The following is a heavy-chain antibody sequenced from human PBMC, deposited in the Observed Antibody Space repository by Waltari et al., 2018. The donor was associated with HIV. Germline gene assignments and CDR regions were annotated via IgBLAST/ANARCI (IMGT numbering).Heavy chain of an antibody. CDR2: IYYSGST. CDR3: ASFNWNHDPDFYFDY. CDR1: GGSISSYY. J-gene: IGHJ4*02. Sequence: QVQLQESGPGLVKPSETLSLTCTVSGGSISSYYWSWIRQPPGKGLEWIGYIYYSGSTNYNPSLKSRVTISVDTSKNQFSLKLSSVTAADTAVYYCASFNWNHDPDFYFDYWGQGTLVTVSS. D-gene: IGHD1-20*01. V-gene: IGHV4-59*01.